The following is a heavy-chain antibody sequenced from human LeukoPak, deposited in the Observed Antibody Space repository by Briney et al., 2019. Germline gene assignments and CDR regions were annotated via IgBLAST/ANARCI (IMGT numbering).Heavy chain of an antibody. Sequence: PGGSLRLSCAASGFTFSSYGIHWVRQAPGKGLEWVSFIRYDGNDKSYADSVKGRFTISRDNSKNTLYLQMNSLRAEDTAVYYCAKAGGVIINYFDYWGQGTLVTVSS. CDR2: IRYDGNDK. CDR3: AKAGGVIINYFDY. D-gene: IGHD3-10*01. J-gene: IGHJ4*02. CDR1: GFTFSSYG. V-gene: IGHV3-30*02.